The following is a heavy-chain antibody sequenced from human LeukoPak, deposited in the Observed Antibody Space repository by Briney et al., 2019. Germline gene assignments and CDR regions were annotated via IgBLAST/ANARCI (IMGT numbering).Heavy chain of an antibody. CDR1: GGTFSSYA. D-gene: IGHD2-21*02. Sequence: SMKVSCKASGGTFSSYAISWVRQAPGQGLEWMGGIIPIFGTANYAQKFQGRVTITTDESTSTAYMELSSLRSEDTAVYYCARNPRLQSWYFDLWGRGTLVTVSS. J-gene: IGHJ2*01. CDR3: ARNPRLQSWYFDL. V-gene: IGHV1-69*05. CDR2: IIPIFGTA.